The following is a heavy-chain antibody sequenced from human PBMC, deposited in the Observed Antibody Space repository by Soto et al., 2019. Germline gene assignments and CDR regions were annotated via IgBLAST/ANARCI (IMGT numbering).Heavy chain of an antibody. V-gene: IGHV4-4*07. J-gene: IGHJ6*02. CDR2: IDTSGNT. Sequence: SDPQSLKSPVSDDTITTYYLSWIRTTSGKGLEWIGRIDTSGNTNYNPSLKSRXXXSXXXXKXXXXLKLTSVTAADTAVYYCARYSNNWFQTEGMDVWGQATTVYVSS. CDR1: DDTITTYY. CDR3: ARYSNNWFQTEGMDV. D-gene: IGHD6-13*01.